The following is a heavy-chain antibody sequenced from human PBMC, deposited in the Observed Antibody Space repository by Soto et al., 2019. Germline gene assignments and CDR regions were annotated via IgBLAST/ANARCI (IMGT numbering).Heavy chain of an antibody. CDR1: GFTFSSYA. J-gene: IGHJ4*02. Sequence: EVQLLESGGGLVQPGKSLRLSCAASGFTFSSYAMDWVRQAPGKGLEWVSIISGSGGNTNYADSVKGRFTISRDNYKDPVFLQMNSLRAEGAAVDYCATESFDHWGQGTLVTVSS. CDR2: ISGSGGNT. CDR3: ATESFDH. V-gene: IGHV3-23*01.